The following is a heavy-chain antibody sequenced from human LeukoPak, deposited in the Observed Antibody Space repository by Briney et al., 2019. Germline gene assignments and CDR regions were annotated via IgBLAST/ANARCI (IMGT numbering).Heavy chain of an antibody. J-gene: IGHJ3*02. CDR3: AKEEPSTGAAFDI. V-gene: IGHV3-23*01. CDR1: GFSFSSYA. D-gene: IGHD1-1*01. Sequence: GGSLRLSCAASGFSFSSYAMNWVRQAPGKGLEWVSGIISGGGTFYADSVKGRFTISRDNSKNTLYLRMNSLRAEDTAVYYCAKEEPSTGAAFDIWGQGTMVTVSP. CDR2: IISGGGT.